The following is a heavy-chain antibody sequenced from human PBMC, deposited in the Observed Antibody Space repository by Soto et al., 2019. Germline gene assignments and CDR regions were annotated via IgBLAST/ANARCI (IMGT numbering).Heavy chain of an antibody. V-gene: IGHV3-23*01. CDR3: AKDRQSYYSVRDPFDV. CDR2: IGGGDDER. J-gene: IGHJ3*01. CDR1: GFDFSTYA. D-gene: IGHD3-10*01. Sequence: PVGSLGLSCAVSGFDFSTYAMSWVRQAPGKGLEWVSSIGGGDDERYYADSVKGRFTISRDNSKNTLYLQMSSLSAEDTAKYQCAKDRQSYYSVRDPFDVWGQGTVVTVSS.